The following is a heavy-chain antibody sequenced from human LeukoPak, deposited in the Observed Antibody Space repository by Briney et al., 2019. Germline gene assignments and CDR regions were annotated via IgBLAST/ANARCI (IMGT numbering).Heavy chain of an antibody. CDR3: ARGVGYCSSTSCYWWFDP. CDR2: IDSDGSST. J-gene: IGHJ5*02. V-gene: IGHV3-74*01. CDR1: GFTFSSYG. Sequence: PGRSLRLSCAASGFTFSSYGMHWVRQAPGKGLVWVSRIDSDGSSTSYADSVKGRFTISRDNAKNTLYLQMNSLRAEDTAVYYCARGVGYCSSTSCYWWFDPWGQGTLVTVSS. D-gene: IGHD2-2*01.